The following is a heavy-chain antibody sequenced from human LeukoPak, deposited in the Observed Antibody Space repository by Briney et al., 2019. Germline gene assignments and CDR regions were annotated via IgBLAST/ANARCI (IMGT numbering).Heavy chain of an antibody. D-gene: IGHD1-20*01. CDR2: IYYSGST. V-gene: IGHV4-61*08. CDR1: GGSISSGGYY. J-gene: IGHJ4*02. CDR3: ARARYNWNRVDY. Sequence: PSQTLSLTCTVSGGSISSGGYYWSWIRQPPGKGLEWIGYIYYSGSTNYNPSLKSRVTISVDTSKNQFSLKLSSVTAADTAVYYCARARYNWNRVDYWGQGTLVTVSS.